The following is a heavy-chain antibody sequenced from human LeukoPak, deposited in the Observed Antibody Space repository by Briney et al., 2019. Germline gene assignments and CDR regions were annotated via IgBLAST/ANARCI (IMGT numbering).Heavy chain of an antibody. J-gene: IGHJ2*01. CDR3: ARDQTPYWYFDL. CDR1: GGTFSSYA. Sequence: GASVKVSCKASGGTFSSYAISWVRQAPGQGLEWMGGIIPIFGTANYAQKFLGRVTITTDESTSTAYMELSSLRSEDTAVYYCARDQTPYWYFDLWGRGTLVTVSS. V-gene: IGHV1-69*05. CDR2: IIPIFGTA.